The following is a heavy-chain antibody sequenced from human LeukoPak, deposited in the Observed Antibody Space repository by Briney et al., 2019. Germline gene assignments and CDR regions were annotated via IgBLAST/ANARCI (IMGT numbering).Heavy chain of an antibody. CDR2: ISNIGTSI. J-gene: IGHJ4*02. CDR3: APEDTAMVEHLDFDY. Sequence: PGGSLRLSCAVSGFTFSRYSMNWVRQAPGKGLEWVSSISNIGTSIYYADSVKGRFTISRDNAKNSLYLQMDSLRAEDTAVYYCAPEDTAMVEHLDFDYWGQGTLVTVSS. D-gene: IGHD5-18*01. V-gene: IGHV3-21*01. CDR1: GFTFSRYS.